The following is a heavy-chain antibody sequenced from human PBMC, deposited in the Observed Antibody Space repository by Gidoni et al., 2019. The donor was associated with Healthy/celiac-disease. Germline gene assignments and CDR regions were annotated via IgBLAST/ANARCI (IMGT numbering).Heavy chain of an antibody. CDR3: AKDRSEWLLQYYFDY. CDR2: ISGSGGRT. V-gene: IGHV3-23*01. D-gene: IGHD3-3*01. J-gene: IGHJ4*02. Sequence: EVQLLESGGGLVQPGGSLRLSCAASGFPFSSYAMSWVRQAPGKGLEWVSAISGSGGRTYYADSVKGRFTISRDNSKNTLYLQMNSLRAEDTAVYYCAKDRSEWLLQYYFDYWGQGTLVTVSS. CDR1: GFPFSSYA.